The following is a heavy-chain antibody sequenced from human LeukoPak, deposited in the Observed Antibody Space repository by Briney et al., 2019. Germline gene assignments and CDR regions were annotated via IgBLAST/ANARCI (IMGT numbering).Heavy chain of an antibody. J-gene: IGHJ4*02. D-gene: IGHD1-1*01. CDR1: GGSISNGAYY. Sequence: SETLSLTCTVSGGSISNGAYYWGWIRQSPGKGLEWIGTIYYIGNTYYNPALQNRVTISVDTSKNQFSLKLTSVTAADTAVFYCARLLYNWNGIDYWGQGTLVTVSS. CDR3: ARLLYNWNGIDY. CDR2: IYYIGNT. V-gene: IGHV4-39*01.